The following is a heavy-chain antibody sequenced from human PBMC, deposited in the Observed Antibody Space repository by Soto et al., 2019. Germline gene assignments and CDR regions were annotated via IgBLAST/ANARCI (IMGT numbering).Heavy chain of an antibody. Sequence: GGSLRLSCAASGFTFSSYCMHWVRQAPGKGLEWVAVIWYDGSNKYYADSVKGRFTISRDNSKNTLYLQMNSLRAEDTAVYYCAREGRAAANDAFDIWGQGTMVTVSS. CDR3: AREGRAAANDAFDI. V-gene: IGHV3-33*01. CDR1: GFTFSSYC. D-gene: IGHD6-13*01. J-gene: IGHJ3*02. CDR2: IWYDGSNK.